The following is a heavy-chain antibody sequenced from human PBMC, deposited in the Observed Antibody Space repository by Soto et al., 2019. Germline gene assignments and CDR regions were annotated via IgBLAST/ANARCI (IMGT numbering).Heavy chain of an antibody. CDR3: AAVEAVAGTSGY. V-gene: IGHV1-58*01. D-gene: IGHD6-19*01. CDR2: IVVGSGNT. Sequence: GASVKVSCKASGFTFTSSAVHWVRQARGQRLEWIGWIVVGSGNTNYAQKFQERVTITRDMSTSTAYMELSSLRSEDTAVYYCAAVEAVAGTSGYWGQGTLVTVSS. CDR1: GFTFTSSA. J-gene: IGHJ4*02.